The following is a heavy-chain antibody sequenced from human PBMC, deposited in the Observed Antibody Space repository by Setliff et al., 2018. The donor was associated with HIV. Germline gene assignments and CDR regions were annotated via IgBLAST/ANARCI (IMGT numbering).Heavy chain of an antibody. J-gene: IGHJ6*03. CDR3: ARGSGYYYSNFYMDV. CDR2: IYTSGNT. CDR1: GGSISSYY. Sequence: LSLTCTVSGGSISSYYWSWIRQPAGKGLEWIGRIYTSGNTNYNPSLKSRVTMSVDTSKNQFSLNLSSVTAADTAVYYCARGSGYYYSNFYMDVWGKGTTVTVS. D-gene: IGHD3-3*01. V-gene: IGHV4-4*07.